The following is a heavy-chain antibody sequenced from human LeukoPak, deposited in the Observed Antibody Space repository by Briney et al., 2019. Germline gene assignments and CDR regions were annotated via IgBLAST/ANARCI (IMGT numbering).Heavy chain of an antibody. CDR3: AKGVDDYVWGSYNWFDP. CDR2: ISSSSSYT. CDR1: GFTFSDYY. J-gene: IGHJ5*02. D-gene: IGHD3-16*01. Sequence: PGGSLRLSCAASGFTFSDYYMSWIRQAPGKGLEWVSYISSSSSYTNYADSVKGRFTISRDNAKNSLYLQMNSLRAEDTAVYYCAKGVDDYVWGSYNWFDPWGQGTLVTVSS. V-gene: IGHV3-11*06.